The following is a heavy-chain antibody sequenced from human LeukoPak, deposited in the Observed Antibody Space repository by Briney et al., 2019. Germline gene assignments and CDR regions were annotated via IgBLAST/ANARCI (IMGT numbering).Heavy chain of an antibody. D-gene: IGHD5-12*01. V-gene: IGHV3-30-3*01. CDR1: GFTFSSYA. CDR2: ISYDGSNK. J-gene: IGHJ4*02. Sequence: GRSLRLSCAASGFTFSSYAMHWVRQAPGKGLEWVAVISYDGSNKYYADSVKGRFTISRDNSKNTLYLQMNSLRAEDTAVYYCARDRQDIVATDYFDYWGQGTLVTVSS. CDR3: ARDRQDIVATDYFDY.